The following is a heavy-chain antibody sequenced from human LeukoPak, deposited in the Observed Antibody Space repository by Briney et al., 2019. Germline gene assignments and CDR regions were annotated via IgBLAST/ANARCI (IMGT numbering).Heavy chain of an antibody. J-gene: IGHJ6*02. CDR1: GYTFTGYY. D-gene: IGHD3-10*01. V-gene: IGHV1-2*06. CDR3: AADAGFRYYYYGMDV. CDR2: INPNSGGT. Sequence: ASVKVSCKASGYTFTGYYMHWVRQAPGQGLEWMGRINPNSGGTNYAQKFQGRVTITRDMSTSTAYMELSSLRSEDTAVYYCAADAGFRYYYYGMDVWGQGTTVTVSS.